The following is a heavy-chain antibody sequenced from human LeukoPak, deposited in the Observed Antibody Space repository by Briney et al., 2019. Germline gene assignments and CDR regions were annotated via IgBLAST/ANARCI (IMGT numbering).Heavy chain of an antibody. D-gene: IGHD3-3*01. CDR1: GFTFSSYA. Sequence: PGGSLRLSCAASGFTFSSYAMTWVRQAPGKGLEWVSAISGSGGSTYYADSVKGRFTISRDNPKNTLYLQMNSLRAEDTAVYYCAKCPSSDFWSGYYSDFDYWGQGTLVTVSS. J-gene: IGHJ4*02. V-gene: IGHV3-23*01. CDR3: AKCPSSDFWSGYYSDFDY. CDR2: ISGSGGST.